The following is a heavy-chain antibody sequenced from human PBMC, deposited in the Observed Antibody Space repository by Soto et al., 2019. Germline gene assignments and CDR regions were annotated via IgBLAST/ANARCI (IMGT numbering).Heavy chain of an antibody. V-gene: IGHV4-61*01. J-gene: IGHJ5*02. CDR3: AGEYSIA. Sequence: NPXETLSLPCTVSGGSVSSGRYYWSWIRQPPGKGLEWIGYIYNSGNTNYNPSLKSRVTISIDTSNNQISLKLSSVAAADTAVYYCAGEYSIAWGQGTLVTVSS. CDR2: IYNSGNT. D-gene: IGHD4-4*01. CDR1: GGSVSSGRYY.